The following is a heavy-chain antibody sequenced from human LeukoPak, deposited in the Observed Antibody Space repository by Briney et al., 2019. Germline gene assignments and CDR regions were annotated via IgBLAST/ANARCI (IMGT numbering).Heavy chain of an antibody. CDR2: INPNSGGT. V-gene: IGHV1-2*06. CDR3: ARDPRDYGENYYYYYMDV. Sequence: ASVKASCKASGYTFTGYYMHWVRQAPGQGLEWMGRINPNSGGTNYAQKFQGRVTMTRDTSISTAYMELSRLRSEDTAVYYCARDPRDYGENYYYYYMDVWGKGTTVTVSS. J-gene: IGHJ6*03. D-gene: IGHD4-17*01. CDR1: GYTFTGYY.